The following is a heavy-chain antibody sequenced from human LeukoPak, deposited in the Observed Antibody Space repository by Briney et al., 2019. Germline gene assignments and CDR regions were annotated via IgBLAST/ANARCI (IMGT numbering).Heavy chain of an antibody. Sequence: PGGSLRLSCVASGFTFSNYGMQWVRQAPGKGVEWVSIILFDGCGTSFADSVKGPVTFSRYNSKNTLYLQMNSLRAEDTAMYFCARHASTHYFDSWGQGTLVTVSS. D-gene: IGHD2/OR15-2a*01. CDR1: GFTFSNYG. CDR2: ILFDGCGT. CDR3: ARHASTHYFDS. V-gene: IGHV3-33*01. J-gene: IGHJ4*02.